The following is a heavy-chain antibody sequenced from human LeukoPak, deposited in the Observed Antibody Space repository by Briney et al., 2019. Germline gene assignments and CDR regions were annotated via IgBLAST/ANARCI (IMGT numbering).Heavy chain of an antibody. Sequence: QSGRSLRLSCAASGFSFSSYAMSWVRQAPGKGLEWVFSISDSVGTTYYADSVKGRFTIFRDNSKNTLYLQMNSLRAEDTAVYYCARVNPTVKGWFDPWGQGTLVTVSS. D-gene: IGHD4-17*01. CDR3: ARVNPTVKGWFDP. CDR2: ISDSVGTT. V-gene: IGHV3-23*01. J-gene: IGHJ5*02. CDR1: GFSFSSYA.